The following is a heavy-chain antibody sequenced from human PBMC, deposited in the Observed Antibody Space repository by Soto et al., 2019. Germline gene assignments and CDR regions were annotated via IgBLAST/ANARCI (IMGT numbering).Heavy chain of an antibody. Sequence: EVQLLESGGGLVQPGGPLRLSCEASGFIFSHYAMTWVRKAPGKGLEWVSSISGSGDSTYYADSVKGRFTISRDNSKDTLYLQMTGLRAEDTAVYYCAKENIVVVTSGDFDYWGPGTLVTVSS. V-gene: IGHV3-23*01. J-gene: IGHJ4*02. CDR1: GFIFSHYA. CDR2: ISGSGDST. CDR3: AKENIVVVTSGDFDY. D-gene: IGHD2-21*02.